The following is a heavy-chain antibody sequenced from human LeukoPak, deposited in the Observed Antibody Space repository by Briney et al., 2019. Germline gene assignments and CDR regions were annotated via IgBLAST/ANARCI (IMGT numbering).Heavy chain of an antibody. CDR2: ISTTGTTI. CDR1: GFTFSAYH. D-gene: IGHD2-21*01. V-gene: IGHV3-48*02. CDR3: ARVWQDYSGVDY. J-gene: IGHJ4*02. Sequence: GGSLRLSCAASGFTFSAYHINWVRQAPGKGLEWLSYISTTGTTIHYADSVKGRFAISRDNAKSSLYLQMNSLRDEDTAVYYCARVWQDYSGVDYWGQGTLVTVSS.